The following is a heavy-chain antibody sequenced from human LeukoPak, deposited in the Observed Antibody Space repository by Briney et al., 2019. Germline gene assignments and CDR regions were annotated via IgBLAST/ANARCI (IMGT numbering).Heavy chain of an antibody. J-gene: IGHJ4*02. V-gene: IGHV1-18*01. Sequence: RASVKVSCKASGYTFTSYGISWVRQAPGQGLEWMGWISAYNGNTNYAQKLQGRVTMTTDTSTSTAYMELRSLRSDDTAVYYCARVLAASRYYGSGGYHYWGQGTLVTVSS. CDR2: ISAYNGNT. CDR1: GYTFTSYG. CDR3: ARVLAASRYYGSGGYHY. D-gene: IGHD3-10*01.